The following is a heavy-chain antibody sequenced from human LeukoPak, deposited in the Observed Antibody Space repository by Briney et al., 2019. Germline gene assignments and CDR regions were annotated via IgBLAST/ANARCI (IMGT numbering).Heavy chain of an antibody. V-gene: IGHV4-34*01. Sequence: PSETLSLTCAVYGGSFSGYYWSWIRQPPGKGLEWIGEINHSGSTNYNPSLNSRVTISVDTSKNQFSLKLSSVTAADTAVYYCAREPRRYCSGGSCRPYYYYYYMDVWGKGTTVTVSS. CDR3: AREPRRYCSGGSCRPYYYYYYMDV. J-gene: IGHJ6*03. CDR2: INHSGST. CDR1: GGSFSGYY. D-gene: IGHD2-15*01.